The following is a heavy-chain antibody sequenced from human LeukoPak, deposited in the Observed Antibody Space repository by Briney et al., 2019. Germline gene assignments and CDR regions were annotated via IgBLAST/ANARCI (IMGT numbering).Heavy chain of an antibody. CDR3: TRQAAAFYYMDV. V-gene: IGHV5-51*01. CDR1: GYSFTSYW. D-gene: IGHD6-13*01. CDR2: IYPGDSDT. J-gene: IGHJ6*03. Sequence: TGESLKISCKGSGYSFTSYWIGWVRQMPGKDLEWMGIIYPGDSDTRYSPSFRGQVTISADKSIGTAYLQWSSLKASDTAIYYCTRQAAAFYYMDVWGKGTTVTVSS.